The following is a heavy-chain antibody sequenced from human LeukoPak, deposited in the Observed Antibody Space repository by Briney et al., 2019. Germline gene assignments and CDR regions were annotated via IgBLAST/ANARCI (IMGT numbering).Heavy chain of an antibody. V-gene: IGHV1-18*01. D-gene: IGHD2-2*01. CDR3: ARANQLLSCYYMDV. CDR2: ISAYNGNT. J-gene: IGHJ6*03. Sequence: ASVKVSCKASGYTFTSYGISWVRQAPGQGLEWMGWISAYNGNTNYAQKLQGRVTMTTGTSTSAAYMELRSLRSDDTAVYYCARANQLLSCYYMDVWGKGTTVTVSS. CDR1: GYTFTSYG.